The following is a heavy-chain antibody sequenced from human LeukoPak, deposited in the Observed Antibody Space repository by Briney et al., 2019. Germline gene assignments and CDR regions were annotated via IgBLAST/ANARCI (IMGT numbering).Heavy chain of an antibody. Sequence: ASETLSLTCTVSGGSISSGGYYWSWIRQHPGKGLEWIGYIYYSGSTYYNPSLKSRVTISVDTSKNQFSLKLSSVTAADTAVYYCARALRDRRLNWFDPWGQGTLVTVSS. CDR2: IYYSGST. V-gene: IGHV4-31*03. CDR3: ARALRDRRLNWFDP. J-gene: IGHJ5*02. CDR1: GGSISSGGYY.